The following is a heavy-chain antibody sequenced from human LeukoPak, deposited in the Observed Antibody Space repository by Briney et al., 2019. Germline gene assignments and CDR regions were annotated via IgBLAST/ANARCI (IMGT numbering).Heavy chain of an antibody. V-gene: IGHV1-2*02. D-gene: IGHD2-15*01. J-gene: IGHJ4*02. Sequence: GASVKVSCKASGYTFTGYYMHWVRQAPGQGLEWMGWINPNSGGTNYAQKFQGRVTMTRDTSNNTAYMELRRLRSDDTAVYYCARVVDDWDYFDFWGQGTLVTASS. CDR1: GYTFTGYY. CDR2: INPNSGGT. CDR3: ARVVDDWDYFDF.